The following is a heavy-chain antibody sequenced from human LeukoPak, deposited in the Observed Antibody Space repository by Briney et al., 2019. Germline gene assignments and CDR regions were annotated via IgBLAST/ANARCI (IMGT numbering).Heavy chain of an antibody. CDR3: AKGETRDDAFDI. CDR2: VSSSSTTT. Sequence: GGSLRLSCAASGFTFSSYSMNWVRQAPGKGLEWVSYVSSSSTTTYYADSVKGRFTISRDNSKNTLYLQMNSLRAEDTAVYYCAKGETRDDAFDIWGQGTMVTVSS. D-gene: IGHD4-23*01. CDR1: GFTFSSYS. J-gene: IGHJ3*02. V-gene: IGHV3-48*01.